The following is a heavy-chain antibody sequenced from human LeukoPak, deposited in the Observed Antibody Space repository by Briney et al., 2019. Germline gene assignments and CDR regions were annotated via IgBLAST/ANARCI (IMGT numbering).Heavy chain of an antibody. CDR3: ARDGRHSSGFNYYYYYMDV. J-gene: IGHJ6*03. CDR1: GFIFSTYS. D-gene: IGHD3-22*01. Sequence: GGSLRLSCAASGFIFSTYSMNWVRQAPGKGLEWVSSISSSTSYIYYADSVKGRFTISRDNAKNSLYLQMNSLRPEDTAVYYCARDGRHSSGFNYYYYYMDVWGKGTTVTVSS. V-gene: IGHV3-21*01. CDR2: ISSSTSYI.